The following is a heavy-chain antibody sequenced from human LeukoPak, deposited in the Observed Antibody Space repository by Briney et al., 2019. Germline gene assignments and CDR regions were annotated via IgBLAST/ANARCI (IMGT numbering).Heavy chain of an antibody. CDR1: GFIFSNYA. CDR2: GGSGGST. CDR3: AKMRGQYYHSYYMDA. Sequence: GGSLRLSCAASGFIFSNYAMTWVRQAPGKGLEWVSYGGSGGSTYYADSVKGRFTVSRDISKSTLYLQMNSLTAEDTAVYYCAKMRGQYYHSYYMDAWGKGTTVTVSS. J-gene: IGHJ6*03. V-gene: IGHV3-23*01.